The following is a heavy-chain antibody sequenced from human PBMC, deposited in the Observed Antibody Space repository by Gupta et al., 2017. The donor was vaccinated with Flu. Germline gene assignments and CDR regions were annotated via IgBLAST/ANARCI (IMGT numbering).Heavy chain of an antibody. Sequence: QVQLQESGPGLVKPSETMSLTCAVSGYSISSGYYWGWIRQPPGKGLEWIGSIYHSGSTYYNPSLKSRVTISVDTSKNQFSLKLSSVTAADTAVYYCARSPQAMVRGVTSYYFDYWGQGTLVTVSS. CDR2: IYHSGST. D-gene: IGHD3-10*01. V-gene: IGHV4-38-2*01. CDR1: GYSISSGYY. CDR3: ARSPQAMVRGVTSYYFDY. J-gene: IGHJ4*02.